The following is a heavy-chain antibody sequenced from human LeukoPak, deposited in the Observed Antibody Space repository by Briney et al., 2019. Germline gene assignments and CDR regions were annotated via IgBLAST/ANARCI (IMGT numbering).Heavy chain of an antibody. CDR2: ISSSSSYI. CDR1: GFTFSSYS. CDR3: AGAQAYYYDSSGTGGAFDI. V-gene: IGHV3-21*01. D-gene: IGHD3-22*01. J-gene: IGHJ3*02. Sequence: PGGSLRLSCAASGFTFSSYSMNWVRQAPGKGLEWVSSISSSSSYIYYADSVKGRFTISRDNAKNSLYLQMNGLRAEDTAVYYCAGAQAYYYDSSGTGGAFDIWGQGTMVTVSS.